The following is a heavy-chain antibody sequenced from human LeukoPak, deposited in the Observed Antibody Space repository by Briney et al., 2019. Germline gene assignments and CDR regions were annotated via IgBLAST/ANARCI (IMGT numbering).Heavy chain of an antibody. CDR3: ARDREEGDYVWFDP. Sequence: GASVKVSCKASGGTFSSYAISWVRQAPGQGLEWMGGIIPIFGTANYAQKFQGRVTITTDESTSTAYMELSSLRSEDTAVYYCARDREEGDYVWFDPWGQGTLVTVSS. J-gene: IGHJ5*02. CDR1: GGTFSSYA. CDR2: IIPIFGTA. D-gene: IGHD4-17*01. V-gene: IGHV1-69*05.